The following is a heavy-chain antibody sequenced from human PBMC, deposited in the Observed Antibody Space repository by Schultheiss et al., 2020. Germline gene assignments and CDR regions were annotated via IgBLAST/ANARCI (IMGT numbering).Heavy chain of an antibody. D-gene: IGHD4-17*01. J-gene: IGHJ4*02. V-gene: IGHV3-30-3*01. Sequence: GGSLRLSCAASGFTFSSYAMHWVRQAPGKGLEWVAVISYDGSNKYYADSVKGRFTISRDNSKNTLYLQMNSLRAEDTAVYYCARDIDHDYGEQSPYFDYWGQGTLVTVSS. CDR2: ISYDGSNK. CDR3: ARDIDHDYGEQSPYFDY. CDR1: GFTFSSYA.